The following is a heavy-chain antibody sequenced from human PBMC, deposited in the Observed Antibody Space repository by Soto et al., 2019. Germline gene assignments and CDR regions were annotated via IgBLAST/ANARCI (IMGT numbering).Heavy chain of an antibody. J-gene: IGHJ4*02. D-gene: IGHD3-22*01. V-gene: IGHV3-72*01. Sequence: PGWSLRLSCAASGFSFSDYYIDWIRQAPGKGLEWVGRIRNKANSYSTEYAASVKGRFTISRDDPKNSVYLQMNSLKTEDTAVYYCARWAHDSSGYYRYYLDFWGQGALVTVSS. CDR1: GFSFSDYY. CDR2: IRNKANSYST. CDR3: ARWAHDSSGYYRYYLDF.